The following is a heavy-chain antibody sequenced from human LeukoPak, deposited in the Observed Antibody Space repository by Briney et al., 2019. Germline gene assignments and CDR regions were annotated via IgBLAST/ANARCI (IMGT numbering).Heavy chain of an antibody. V-gene: IGHV3-7*01. Sequence: PGGSLRLSCAASGFTFSSYWMSWDRQALGKGLEWVANIKQDGSEKYYVDSVKGRFTISRDNAKNSLYLQMNSLRAEDTAVYYCASFSSGWYIARVYWGQGTLVTVSS. D-gene: IGHD6-19*01. CDR2: IKQDGSEK. CDR3: ASFSSGWYIARVY. CDR1: GFTFSSYW. J-gene: IGHJ4*02.